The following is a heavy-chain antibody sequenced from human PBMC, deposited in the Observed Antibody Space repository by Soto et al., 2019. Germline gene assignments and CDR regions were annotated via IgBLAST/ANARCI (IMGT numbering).Heavy chain of an antibody. J-gene: IGHJ6*02. CDR2: ISYDGSNK. Sequence: GALRLSGAVSVFTCSSYAMHWVRQAPGKGLEWVAIISYDGSNKYYADSVKGRFTISRDNSKNTLYLQMNSLRAEDTAVYYCVRDSYGMDVWGQGTTVTVSS. CDR1: VFTCSSYA. CDR3: VRDSYGMDV. V-gene: IGHV3-30-3*01.